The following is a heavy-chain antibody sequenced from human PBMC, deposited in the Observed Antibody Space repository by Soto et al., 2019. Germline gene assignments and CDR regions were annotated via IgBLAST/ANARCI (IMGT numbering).Heavy chain of an antibody. CDR1: GFTFSSYW. Sequence: GGSLRLSCAASGFTFSSYWMSWVRQAPGKGLEWVANIKQDGSEKYYVDSVKGRFTISRDNAKNSLYLQMNSLRAEDTAVYYCARYKYVRPTFFDYWGQVTLVTVST. D-gene: IGHD1-20*01. J-gene: IGHJ4*02. CDR2: IKQDGSEK. V-gene: IGHV3-7*01. CDR3: ARYKYVRPTFFDY.